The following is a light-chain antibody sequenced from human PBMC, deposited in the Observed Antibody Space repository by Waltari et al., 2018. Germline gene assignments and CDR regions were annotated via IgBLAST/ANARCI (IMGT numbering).Light chain of an antibody. CDR2: WAF. CDR3: QQHYGSPLT. V-gene: IGKV4-1*01. CDR1: QSLLSNADNKNY. J-gene: IGKJ3*01. Sequence: DIVMTQSPDSLAVSLGERATIKCKSSQSLLSNADNKNYLAWFQQKPGQPPKLLIYWAFIRESGVPDRFSGGGSGTDFTLTISNLQAEDVAVYYCQQHYGSPLTFGPGTKVEIK.